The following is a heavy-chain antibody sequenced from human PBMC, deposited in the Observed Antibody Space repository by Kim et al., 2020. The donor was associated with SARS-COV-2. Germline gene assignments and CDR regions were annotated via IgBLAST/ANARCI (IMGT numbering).Heavy chain of an antibody. CDR3: ARVPIIIVPIRGMDA. D-gene: IGHD2-2*01. V-gene: IGHV3-11*01. CDR2: IDATGSTR. CDR1: GFTFNNYY. J-gene: IGHJ6*01. Sequence: GGSLRLSCAASGFTFNNYYMSWIRQGPGKGLEWVSYIDATGSTRYYADSVKGRFTISRDNAKNSLYLQMNSLRAEDTAVYYCARVPIIIVPIRGMDAWGQGTTVTASS.